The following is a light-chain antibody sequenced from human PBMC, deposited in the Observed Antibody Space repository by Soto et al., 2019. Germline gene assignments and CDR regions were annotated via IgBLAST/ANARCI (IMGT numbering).Light chain of an antibody. V-gene: IGKV3-15*01. J-gene: IGKJ5*01. CDR1: QSVSIX. Sequence: LMTESPATLSSSPGESATLFCRASQSVSIXLAWPQQKPCQAPRILIDDASTMATGSSARLSGSGSGTEFTLPISSLHSEDFAVYYCQQYQNWTSTFGQGTRLEIK. CDR3: QQYQNWTST. CDR2: DAS.